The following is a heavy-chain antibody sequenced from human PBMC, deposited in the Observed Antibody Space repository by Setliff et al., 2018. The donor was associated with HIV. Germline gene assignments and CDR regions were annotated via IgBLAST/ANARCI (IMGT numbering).Heavy chain of an antibody. CDR1: GYTFTNYW. D-gene: IGHD1-1*01. J-gene: IGHJ6*02. CDR2: IYPGDSDT. CDR3: ARQPTDTSGMDV. Sequence: PGESLKISCRGSGYTFTNYWIGWVRQMPGRGLEWMGIIYPGDSDTRYSPSFEGQVTMSADKSINTAYLQWNSLKASDTAMYYCARQPTDTSGMDVWGQGTTVTVSS. V-gene: IGHV5-51*01.